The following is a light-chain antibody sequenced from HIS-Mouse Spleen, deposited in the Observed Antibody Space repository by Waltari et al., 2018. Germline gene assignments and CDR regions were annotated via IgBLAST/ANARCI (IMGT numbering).Light chain of an antibody. V-gene: IGLV3-10*01. CDR2: EDS. CDR1: ALPKKY. Sequence: SYELTQPPSVSVSPGQTARITCSGDALPKKYAYWYQQKSGQAPVLVIYEDSNGPSGIPERFAGSSSGTMATLTISGAQVEDEADYYCYSTDSSGNHRVFGGGTKLTVL. J-gene: IGLJ2*01. CDR3: YSTDSSGNHRV.